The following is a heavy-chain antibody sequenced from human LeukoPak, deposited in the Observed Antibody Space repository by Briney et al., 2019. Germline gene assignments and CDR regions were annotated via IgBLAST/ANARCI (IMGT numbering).Heavy chain of an antibody. CDR3: ARQAPNSGSYYVPDYYYYYMDV. CDR2: IYPGDSDT. J-gene: IGHJ6*03. Sequence: GESLKISCKGSGYSFTSYWIGWVRQMPGKGLEWMGIIYPGDSDTRYSPSFQGQVTISADKSISTAYLQWSSLKASDTAMYYCARQAPNSGSYYVPDYYYYYMDVWGKGTTVTVSS. V-gene: IGHV5-51*01. D-gene: IGHD1-26*01. CDR1: GYSFTSYW.